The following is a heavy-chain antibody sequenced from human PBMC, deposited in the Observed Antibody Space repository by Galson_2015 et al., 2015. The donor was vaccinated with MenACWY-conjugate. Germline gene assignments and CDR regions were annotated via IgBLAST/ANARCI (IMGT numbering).Heavy chain of an antibody. CDR1: GFTFSSHA. CDR3: ARGIWGSYAKAFDV. Sequence: SLRLSCAASGFTFSSHAMHWVRQTPGKGLEWVALISYDGSDQYYADSVKGRFTISRDKSKNTLSLQMNSLRTDDTAVYYCARGIWGSYAKAFDVWGQGTMVTVFS. J-gene: IGHJ3*01. V-gene: IGHV3-30*14. D-gene: IGHD3-16*01. CDR2: ISYDGSDQ.